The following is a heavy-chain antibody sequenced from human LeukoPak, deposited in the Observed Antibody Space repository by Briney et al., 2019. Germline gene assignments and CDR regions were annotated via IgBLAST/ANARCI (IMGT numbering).Heavy chain of an antibody. Sequence: EASVKVSCKASGGTFSSYAISWVRQAPGQGLEWMGGIIPIFGTANYAQKFQGRVTITADESTSTAYMELSSLRSEDTAVYYCARTEAGHFDYWGQGTLVTVSS. V-gene: IGHV1-69*13. CDR1: GGTFSSYA. D-gene: IGHD6-19*01. CDR3: ARTEAGHFDY. J-gene: IGHJ4*02. CDR2: IIPIFGTA.